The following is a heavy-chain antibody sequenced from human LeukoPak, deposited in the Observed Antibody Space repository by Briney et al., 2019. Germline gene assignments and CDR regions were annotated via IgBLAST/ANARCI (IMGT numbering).Heavy chain of an antibody. CDR2: ISYDGNNK. V-gene: IGHV3-30*18. D-gene: IGHD3-10*01. CDR3: AKARFGDYYYYMDV. Sequence: PGRSLRLSCAASGFTFSSYGMHWVRQAPGKGLEWVAVISYDGNNKYYADSVKGRFTISRDNSKNTLYLQMNSLRAEDTAVYYCAKARFGDYYYYMDVWGKGTTVTVSS. CDR1: GFTFSSYG. J-gene: IGHJ6*03.